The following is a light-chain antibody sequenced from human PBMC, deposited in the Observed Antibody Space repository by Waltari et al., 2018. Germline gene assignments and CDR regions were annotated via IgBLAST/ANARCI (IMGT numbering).Light chain of an antibody. J-gene: IGKJ3*01. V-gene: IGKV1-33*01. CDR1: QDISNY. Sequence: DIQMTQSPSSLSASVGDRVTITCQASQDISNYLNLYQQKPVHAPKILIYDASNVETGVPSRFSGSGSGTDFTFTISSLQPEDIATYYCQQYDNLPFTFGPGTKVDIK. CDR2: DAS. CDR3: QQYDNLPFT.